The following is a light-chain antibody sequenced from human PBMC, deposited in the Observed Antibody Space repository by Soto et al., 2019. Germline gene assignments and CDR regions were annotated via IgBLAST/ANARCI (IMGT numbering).Light chain of an antibody. J-gene: IGLJ2*01. CDR1: NSDIGGYHY. CDR2: EVI. CDR3: SSYTTSSTLV. V-gene: IGLV2-14*01. Sequence: QSALTQPASVSGSPGQSITISCTGTNSDIGGYHYVSWYQQHPGKAPKLMNYEVINRPSGVSHRFSGSKSGTTASLTISGLQTEDEADYYCSSYTTSSTLVFGGGTKVTVL.